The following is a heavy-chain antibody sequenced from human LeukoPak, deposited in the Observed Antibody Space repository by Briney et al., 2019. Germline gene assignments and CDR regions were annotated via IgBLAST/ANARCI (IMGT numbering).Heavy chain of an antibody. Sequence: GGSLRLSCAASGFTFSNYGMNWVRQPPGKGLEWVSYISSTRGNINYADSVRGRFTISRDNAKNSLYLQLNSLRAEDTAVYYCARGGAARPDYWGQGTLVTVSS. J-gene: IGHJ4*02. V-gene: IGHV3-48*01. CDR3: ARGGAARPDY. D-gene: IGHD6-6*01. CDR1: GFTFSNYG. CDR2: ISSTRGNI.